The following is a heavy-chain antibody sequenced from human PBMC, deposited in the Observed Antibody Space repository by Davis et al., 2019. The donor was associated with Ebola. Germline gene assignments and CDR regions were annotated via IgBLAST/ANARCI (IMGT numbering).Heavy chain of an antibody. CDR1: GFTFSSYG. CDR2: ISYDGSNK. D-gene: IGHD3-10*01. V-gene: IGHV3-30*03. Sequence: GESLKISCAASGFTFSSYGMHWVRQAPGKGLEWVAVISYDGSNKYYADSVKGRFTISRDNSKNTLYLQMNSLRAEDTAVYYCAIDLTMVQGVIDYWGQGTLVTVSS. CDR3: AIDLTMVQGVIDY. J-gene: IGHJ4*02.